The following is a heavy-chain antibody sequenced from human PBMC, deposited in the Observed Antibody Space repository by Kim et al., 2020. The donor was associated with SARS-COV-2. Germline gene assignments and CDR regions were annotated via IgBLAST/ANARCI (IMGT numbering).Heavy chain of an antibody. D-gene: IGHD6-19*01. CDR2: GETT. J-gene: IGHJ4*02. CDR3: TREDSIGWH. Sequence: GETTGYAASVKGRFTISRDDSKSSAYLQMNSLKTEDTAVYYCTREDSIGWHWGQGTLVTVSS. V-gene: IGHV3-49*02.